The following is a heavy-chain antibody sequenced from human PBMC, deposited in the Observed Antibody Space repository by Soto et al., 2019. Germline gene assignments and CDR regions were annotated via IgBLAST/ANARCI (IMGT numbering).Heavy chain of an antibody. CDR2: IYHSGST. V-gene: IGHV4-30-2*01. Sequence: QLQLQESGSGLVKPSQTLSLTCAVSGGSISSGGYSWSWIRQPPGKGLERIGYIYHSGSTYYNPSLKSRVTISVDRSKNQFSLKLSSVTAADTAVYYCASALNYYDFWSGYYQNWGQGTLVTVSS. D-gene: IGHD3-3*01. J-gene: IGHJ4*02. CDR1: GGSISSGGYS. CDR3: ASALNYYDFWSGYYQN.